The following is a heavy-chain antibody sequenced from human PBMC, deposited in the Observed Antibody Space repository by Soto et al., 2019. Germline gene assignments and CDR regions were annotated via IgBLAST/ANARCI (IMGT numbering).Heavy chain of an antibody. D-gene: IGHD1-1*01. CDR2: ISWDSSKI. CDR3: AKWKTGTSH. CDR1: GFTFDDYG. J-gene: IGHJ4*02. Sequence: EVQLVESGGGLVQPGRSLRLSCAASGFTFDDYGTHWVRQIPGKGLEWVSGISWDSSKIGYADSVKGRFTISRDNAKNSLFLQMNSLRPEDTALYYCAKWKTGTSHWGQGTLVTVSS. V-gene: IGHV3-9*01.